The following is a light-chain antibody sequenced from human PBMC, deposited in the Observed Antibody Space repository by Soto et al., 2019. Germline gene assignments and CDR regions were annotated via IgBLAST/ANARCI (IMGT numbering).Light chain of an antibody. CDR2: GAS. CDR3: QQYGSSPTT. Sequence: EIVLTQSPSTLSSYPGERATLSCRASQSVSSSYLAWYRQKPGQAPRLLIYGASSRATGGPDRFSGSGSGTDFTLTIIRLEPEDFAVYYCQQYGSSPTTFGQGTKV. V-gene: IGKV3-20*01. J-gene: IGKJ1*01. CDR1: QSVSSSY.